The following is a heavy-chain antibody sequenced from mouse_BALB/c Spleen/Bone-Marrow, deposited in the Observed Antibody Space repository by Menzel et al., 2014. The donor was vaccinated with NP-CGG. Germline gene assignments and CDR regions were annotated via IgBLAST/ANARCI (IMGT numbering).Heavy chain of an antibody. CDR1: GFTFTDYY. CDR3: ARDENVGIYWYFDV. CDR2: IRNKAKGYTT. V-gene: IGHV7-3*02. J-gene: IGHJ1*01. Sequence: EVQVVESGGGSVQPGGSLRLSCATSGFTFTDYYMSRVRQPPGKALEWLGFIRNKAKGYTTDYSASVKGRFTISRDNSQRILYLQMNTLRAEDSATYYCARDENVGIYWYFDVWGAGTTVIVSS.